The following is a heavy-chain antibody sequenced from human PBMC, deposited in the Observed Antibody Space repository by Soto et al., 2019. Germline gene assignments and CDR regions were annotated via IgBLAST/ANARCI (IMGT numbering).Heavy chain of an antibody. Sequence: GSLRLSCAASGFSFGRYAMRWVRQAPGKGLEWIGEINHSGSTNYNPSLKSRVTISVDTSKNQFSLKLSSVTAADTAVYYCARGVRVTAIRFYYYYGMDVWGQGTTVTVSS. CDR2: INHSGST. CDR3: ARGVRVTAIRFYYYYGMDV. V-gene: IGHV4-34*01. D-gene: IGHD2-21*02. J-gene: IGHJ6*02. CDR1: GFSFGRYA.